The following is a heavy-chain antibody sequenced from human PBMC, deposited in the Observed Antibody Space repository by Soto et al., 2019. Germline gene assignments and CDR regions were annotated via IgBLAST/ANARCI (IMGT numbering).Heavy chain of an antibody. D-gene: IGHD3-22*01. CDR3: ARIPDYYDSSGILDY. CDR2: ISAYNGNT. Sequence: GASVKVSCKASGYTFTSYGISWVRQAPGQGLEWMGWISAYNGNTNYAQKLQGRVTMTTDTSTSTAYMELRSLRSDDTAVYYCARIPDYYDSSGILDYWGQGTLVTVSS. V-gene: IGHV1-18*01. J-gene: IGHJ4*02. CDR1: GYTFTSYG.